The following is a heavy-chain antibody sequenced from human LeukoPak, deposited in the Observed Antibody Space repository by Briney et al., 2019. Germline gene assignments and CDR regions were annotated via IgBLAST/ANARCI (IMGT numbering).Heavy chain of an antibody. CDR2: ITNGGSTI. V-gene: IGHV3-11*01. Sequence: PGGPLRLSCAASGFPFSDYNMNWARQPPGKGRKWVSYITNGGSTIHHADSVKGRFTISRDNAKKTLYLQMNSLRAEDTAVYYCARSIGLTGGGVDVWGQGTTVTVSS. J-gene: IGHJ6*02. CDR1: GFPFSDYN. CDR3: ARSIGLTGGGVDV. D-gene: IGHD3-9*01.